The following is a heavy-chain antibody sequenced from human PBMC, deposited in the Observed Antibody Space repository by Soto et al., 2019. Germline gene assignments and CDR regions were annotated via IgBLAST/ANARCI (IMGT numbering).Heavy chain of an antibody. D-gene: IGHD3-3*01. CDR1: GFTFSSYA. CDR3: ARDLGDQYDFWSDYPAAVDF. J-gene: IGHJ4*02. CDR2: VSGSGRST. V-gene: IGHV3-23*01. Sequence: EVQLLESGGGLVQPGGSLRLSCAASGFTFSSYAMDWVRQSSGKGLEWVSYVSGSGRSTYYADSVKGRFTISRDNSKNMVFLQMSCLRAEDTAVYYCARDLGDQYDFWSDYPAAVDFWGQGTQVTVSS.